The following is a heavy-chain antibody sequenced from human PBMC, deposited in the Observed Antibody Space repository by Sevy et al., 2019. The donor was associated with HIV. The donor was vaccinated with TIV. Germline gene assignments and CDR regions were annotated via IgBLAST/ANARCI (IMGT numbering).Heavy chain of an antibody. Sequence: GGSLRLSCATSGLTFSRAWLTWVRQAPGKGLEWVGRIKGKTDGGTTDYAAPVKGRFTISRDESKNTVYLQINSLKTEDTAVYYCTTKSDFWSGYQYFDLWGRSTLVTVSS. D-gene: IGHD3-3*01. V-gene: IGHV3-15*01. J-gene: IGHJ2*01. CDR1: GLTFSRAW. CDR3: TTKSDFWSGYQYFDL. CDR2: IKGKTDGGTT.